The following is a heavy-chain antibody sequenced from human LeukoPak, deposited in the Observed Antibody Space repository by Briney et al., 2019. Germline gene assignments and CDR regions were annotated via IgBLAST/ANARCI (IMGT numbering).Heavy chain of an antibody. Sequence: PGVSLRLSCAASGFTFSNYFMSWVRQAPGKGLEWVANIREDGSEKYYVDSVKGRFTISRDNAKNSLYLEMNGLGAEDTAVYYCARDDSTGYSYLDGWGQGTLVTASS. V-gene: IGHV3-7*05. D-gene: IGHD3-22*01. CDR1: GFTFSNYF. J-gene: IGHJ4*02. CDR3: ARDDSTGYSYLDG. CDR2: IREDGSEK.